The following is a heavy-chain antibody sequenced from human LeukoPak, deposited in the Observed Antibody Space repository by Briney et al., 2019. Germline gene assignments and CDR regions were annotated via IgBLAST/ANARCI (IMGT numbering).Heavy chain of an antibody. CDR1: GFTFSAYE. J-gene: IGHJ4*02. CDR3: VSAYGGLLDY. D-gene: IGHD3-16*01. V-gene: IGHV3-48*03. CDR2: ISGSGETI. Sequence: GGSLRLSCAASGFTFSAYEMNWVRQAPGKGLEWFSYISGSGETIYYAASVKGRFTISRDNAKNSLSLQMNSLRAEDTAVYYCVSAYGGLLDYWGQGTLVTVFS.